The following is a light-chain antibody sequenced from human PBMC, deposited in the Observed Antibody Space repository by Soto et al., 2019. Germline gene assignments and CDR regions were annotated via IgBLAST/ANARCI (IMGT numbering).Light chain of an antibody. CDR1: SSDVGYYDY. CDR3: SSYAGSNNFV. CDR2: EVT. J-gene: IGLJ1*01. Sequence: QSALTQHPSASGYPRQSVTISSTRNSSDVGYYDYVSCYQQYPGKAPKLVIYEVTKRPSGVPDRFSASKSGNTASLTVSGLRAEDEADYYCSSYAGSNNFVFGSGTKVTVL. V-gene: IGLV2-8*01.